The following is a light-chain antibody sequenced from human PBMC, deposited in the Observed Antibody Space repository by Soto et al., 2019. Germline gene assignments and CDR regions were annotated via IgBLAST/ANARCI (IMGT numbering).Light chain of an antibody. CDR2: ENN. J-gene: IGLJ1*01. V-gene: IGLV1-51*02. CDR1: SSNIGNNY. CDR3: GTWDSSLSAVV. Sequence: QSVLTQPPSVSAAPGQKVTISCSGSSSNIGNNYVSWYQQLPGTAPKLLIYENNKRPSGIPDRFSGSKSGTSATMGITGLQTGDEADYYCGTWDSSLSAVVFGTGTKRTVL.